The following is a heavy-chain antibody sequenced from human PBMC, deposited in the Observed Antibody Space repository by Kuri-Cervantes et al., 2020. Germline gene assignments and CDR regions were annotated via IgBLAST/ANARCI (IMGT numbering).Heavy chain of an antibody. CDR2: IYYSGST. J-gene: IGHJ4*02. V-gene: IGHV4-39*01. Sequence: GSLRLSCTVSGGSISSSSYYWGWIRQPPGKGLEWIGSIYYSGSTYYNPSLKSRVTISVDTSKNQFSLKLSSVTAADTVVYYCARVGRAGPFDYWGQGTLVTVSS. D-gene: IGHD6-13*01. CDR3: ARVGRAGPFDY. CDR1: GGSISSSSYY.